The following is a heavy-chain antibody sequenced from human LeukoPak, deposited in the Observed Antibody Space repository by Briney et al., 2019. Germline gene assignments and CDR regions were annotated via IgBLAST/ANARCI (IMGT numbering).Heavy chain of an antibody. J-gene: IGHJ4*02. CDR2: ISGSGGST. D-gene: IGHD6-13*01. CDR1: GFTLSRYA. CDR3: AKGGSWTRYFDY. V-gene: IGHV3-23*01. Sequence: GGSLRLSCAASGFTLSRYAMSWVRQAPGKGLEWVSAISGSGGSTYYADSVKGRFTISRDNSKNTLYLQMNSLRAEDTAVYYCAKGGSWTRYFDYWGQGTLVTVSS.